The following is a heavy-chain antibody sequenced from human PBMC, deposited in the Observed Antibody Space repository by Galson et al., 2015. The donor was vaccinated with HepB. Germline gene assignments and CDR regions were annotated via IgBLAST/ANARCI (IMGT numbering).Heavy chain of an antibody. CDR3: AKDKYNGSYYASDY. D-gene: IGHD1-26*01. CDR1: GLTFSNYA. V-gene: IGHV3-23*01. CDR2: INGSGGTT. Sequence: SLRLSCAASGLTFSNYAMTWVRQAPGKGLEWVSAINGSGGTTYYADSVKGRFTVSRDNSKNALYLQMNSLRAEDTAVYYCAKDKYNGSYYASDYWGQGTLVTVSS. J-gene: IGHJ4*02.